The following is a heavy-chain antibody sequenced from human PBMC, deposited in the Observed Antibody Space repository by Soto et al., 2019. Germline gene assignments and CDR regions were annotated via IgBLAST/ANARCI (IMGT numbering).Heavy chain of an antibody. CDR2: INHSGST. J-gene: IGHJ4*02. CDR1: DRSSNNYY. V-gene: IGHV4-34*01. CDR3: ARGGLIRGVLYY. Sequence: QVQLQQWGAGLLKPSETLSLTCAVYDRSSNNYYWSWIRQPPGKGLEWIGEINHSGSTNYNASLKSRVTISEDTSKKQFSLELRFVTAADTAVYYCARGGLIRGVLYYWGQGTLVTVSS. D-gene: IGHD3-10*01.